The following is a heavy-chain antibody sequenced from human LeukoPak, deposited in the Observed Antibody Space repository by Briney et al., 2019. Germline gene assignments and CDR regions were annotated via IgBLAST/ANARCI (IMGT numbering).Heavy chain of an antibody. J-gene: IGHJ4*02. CDR1: GFTFRSYG. V-gene: IGHV3-30*02. Sequence: GGSLRLSCAASGFTFRSYGMPWVRQAPGKGLEWVAFIRYDGSNKYYADSVKGRFTISRDNSKNTLYLQMNSLRAEDTAVYYCAKIGLVSGGFDYWGQGTLVTVSS. CDR2: IRYDGSNK. D-gene: IGHD3-16*01. CDR3: AKIGLVSGGFDY.